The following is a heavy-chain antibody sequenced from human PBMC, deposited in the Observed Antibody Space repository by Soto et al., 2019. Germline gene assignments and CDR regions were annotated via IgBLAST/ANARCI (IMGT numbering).Heavy chain of an antibody. V-gene: IGHV1-3*01. CDR2: INAGNGRE. CDR3: ARGGGWVGEASFDS. J-gene: IGHJ4*02. Sequence: QVQLEQSGAEVKKPGASVKISCKTSGYTFTSYTLHWVRQAPGQGLEWMGWINAGNGREKYSQRFQDRVSLSTDKSAAPAYMGLRSLTSEATAVYYWARGGGWVGEASFDSWGQGTQVIVSS. CDR1: GYTFTSYT. D-gene: IGHD3-10*01.